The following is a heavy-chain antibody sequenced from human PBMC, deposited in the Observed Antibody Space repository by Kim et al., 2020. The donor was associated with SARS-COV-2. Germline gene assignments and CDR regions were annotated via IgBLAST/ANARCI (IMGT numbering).Heavy chain of an antibody. J-gene: IGHJ6*02. CDR1: GGTFSSYA. CDR3: ALPLRGYCSGGSCYSQGYYYGMDV. CDR2: IIPIFGTA. Sequence: SVKVSCKASGGTFSSYAISWVRQAPGQGLEWMGGIIPIFGTANYAQKFQGRVTITADESTSTAYMELSSLRSEDTAVYYCALPLRGYCSGGSCYSQGYYYGMDVWGQGTTVTVSS. D-gene: IGHD2-15*01. V-gene: IGHV1-69*13.